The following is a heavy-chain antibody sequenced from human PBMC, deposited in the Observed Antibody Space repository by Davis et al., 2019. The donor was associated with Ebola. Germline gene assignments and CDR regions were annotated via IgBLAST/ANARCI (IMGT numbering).Heavy chain of an antibody. CDR3: ARSRFLEGLSPYYFDY. V-gene: IGHV4-34*01. Sequence: SETLSLTCAVYGGSFSGYYWTWIRQPPGKGLEWIGEINHSGSNNYNPSLKSRVTISVDTSKNQFSLRLRSVTAADTAVYYCARSRFLEGLSPYYFDYWGQGTLVTVSS. CDR2: INHSGSN. J-gene: IGHJ4*02. D-gene: IGHD3-3*01. CDR1: GGSFSGYY.